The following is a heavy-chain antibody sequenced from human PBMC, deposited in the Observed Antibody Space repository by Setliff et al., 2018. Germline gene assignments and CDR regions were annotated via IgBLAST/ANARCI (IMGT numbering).Heavy chain of an antibody. J-gene: IGHJ6*03. CDR1: GYTFTGYY. CDR3: ARIMGIVGATPRTYYMDV. Sequence: ASVKVSCKASGYTFTGYYMHWVRQAPGQGLEWMGRINPNSGGTNYAQKFQGRVTMTRDTSISTAYMELSRLRSDDTAVYYCARIMGIVGATPRTYYMDVWGKGTTVTVSS. D-gene: IGHD1-26*01. V-gene: IGHV1-2*06. CDR2: INPNSGGT.